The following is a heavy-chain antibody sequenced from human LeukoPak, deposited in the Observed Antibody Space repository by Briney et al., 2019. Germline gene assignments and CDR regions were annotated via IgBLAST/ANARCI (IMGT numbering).Heavy chain of an antibody. V-gene: IGHV3-7*05. CDR3: ARDPGDGYWGGFDY. CDR1: GFTFSNYW. J-gene: IGHJ4*02. D-gene: IGHD5-24*01. Sequence: GGSLTLSCAASGFTFSNYWMSWVRQAPGKGLEWVAHINPDGSEEYYVDCVKGRFTISRDNAKNSLYLQMDSLRAEDKAVYYCARDPGDGYWGGFDYWGQGTLVTVSS. CDR2: INPDGSEE.